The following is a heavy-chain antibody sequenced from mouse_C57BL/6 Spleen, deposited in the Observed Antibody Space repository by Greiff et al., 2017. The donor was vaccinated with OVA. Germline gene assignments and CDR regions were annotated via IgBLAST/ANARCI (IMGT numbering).Heavy chain of an antibody. CDR1: GYTFTDYY. D-gene: IGHD4-1*01. CDR3: ARAELGPSDH. CDR2: IYPGSGNT. Sequence: QVQLQQSGAELVRPGASVKLSCKASGYTFTDYYINWVKQRPGQGLEWIARIYPGSGNTYYNEKFKGKATLTAEKSSSTAYMQLSSLTSEDSAVYFCARAELGPSDHWGQGTTLTVSS. J-gene: IGHJ2*01. V-gene: IGHV1-76*01.